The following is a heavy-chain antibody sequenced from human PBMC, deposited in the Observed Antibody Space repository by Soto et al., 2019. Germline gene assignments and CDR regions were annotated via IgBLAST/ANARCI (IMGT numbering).Heavy chain of an antibody. J-gene: IGHJ6*02. CDR3: ARKLGYCSGGSCYAPLYYYYGMDV. D-gene: IGHD2-15*01. CDR1: GGTFSSYA. Sequence: QVQLVQSGAEVKKPGSSVKVSCKASGGTFSSYAISWVRQAPGQGLEWMGGIIPIFGTANYAQKFQGRVTITADESTSTAYMELSSLRSEDTAVHYCARKLGYCSGGSCYAPLYYYYGMDVWGQGTTVTVSS. CDR2: IIPIFGTA. V-gene: IGHV1-69*01.